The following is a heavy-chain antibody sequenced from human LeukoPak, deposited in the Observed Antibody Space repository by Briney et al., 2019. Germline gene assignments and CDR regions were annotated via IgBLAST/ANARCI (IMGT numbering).Heavy chain of an antibody. Sequence: PGGSLRLSCAASGFTFSSYAMSWVRQAPGKGLEWVSAISGSGGSTYYADSVKGRFTISRDNSKNTLYLQMNSLRAEDTAVYYCAKVYGGGWDQLRIFDYWGQGTLVTVSS. CDR3: AKVYGGGWDQLRIFDY. D-gene: IGHD1-26*01. J-gene: IGHJ4*02. CDR2: ISGSGGST. CDR1: GFTFSSYA. V-gene: IGHV3-23*01.